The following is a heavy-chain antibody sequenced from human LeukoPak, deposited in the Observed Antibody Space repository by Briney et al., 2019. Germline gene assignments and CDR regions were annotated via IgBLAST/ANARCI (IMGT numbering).Heavy chain of an antibody. D-gene: IGHD4/OR15-4a*01. J-gene: IGHJ6*03. CDR3: ARAIYGASRNMEV. CDR2: IYTTGST. CDR1: GGSISSYY. Sequence: SETLSLTCTVSGGSISSYYWSWVRQPAGKGLEWIGRIYTTGSTNYSPSLKSRVTMSIDTSKTQFSLKLNSVTAADTAVYYCARAIYGASRNMEVWGKRATVIVSS. V-gene: IGHV4-4*07.